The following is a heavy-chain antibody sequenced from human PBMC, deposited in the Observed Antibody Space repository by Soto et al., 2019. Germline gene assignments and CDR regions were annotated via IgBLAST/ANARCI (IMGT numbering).Heavy chain of an antibody. J-gene: IGHJ6*02. CDR1: GFTFSSYS. V-gene: IGHV3-30*04. Sequence: GGFLRLSCAASGFTFSSYSMHWVRQAPGKGLEWVAVISYDGHDENYVDSVKGRFIISRDNSKNTVSLEMNSLRAEDTAIYFCAKDRTGLAARRRSYQYYGMDVWGQGTTVTVSS. D-gene: IGHD6-6*01. CDR3: AKDRTGLAARRRSYQYYGMDV. CDR2: ISYDGHDE.